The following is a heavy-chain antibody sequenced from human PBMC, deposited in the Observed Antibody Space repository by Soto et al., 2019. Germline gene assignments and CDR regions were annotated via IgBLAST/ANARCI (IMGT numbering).Heavy chain of an antibody. CDR1: GGSFSGYY. CDR2: INHSGST. J-gene: IGHJ4*02. D-gene: IGHD4-17*01. CDR3: AREFYDYGDYDRPFDY. V-gene: IGHV4-34*01. Sequence: SETLSLTCAVYGGSFSGYYWSWIRQPPGKGLEWIGEINHSGSTNYNPSLKSRVTISVDTSKNQFSLKLSSVTAADTAVYYCAREFYDYGDYDRPFDYWGQGTLVTVSS.